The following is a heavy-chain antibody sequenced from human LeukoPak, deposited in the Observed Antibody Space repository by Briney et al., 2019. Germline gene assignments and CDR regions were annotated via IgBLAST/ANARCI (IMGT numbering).Heavy chain of an antibody. D-gene: IGHD3-22*01. CDR1: GGSFSGYY. CDR2: INHSGST. J-gene: IGHJ4*02. V-gene: IGHV4-34*01. CDR3: ARGRLLYYYDSSGYYYLPY. Sequence: SETLSLTCAVYGGSFSGYYWSWIRQPPGKGLEWIGEINHSGSTNHNPSLKSRVTISVDTSKNQFSLKLSSVAAADTAVYYCARGRLLYYYDSSGYYYLPYWGQGTLVTVSS.